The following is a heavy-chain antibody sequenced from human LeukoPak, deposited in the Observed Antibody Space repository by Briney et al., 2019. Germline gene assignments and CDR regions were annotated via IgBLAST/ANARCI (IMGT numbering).Heavy chain of an antibody. CDR3: AKDRGRAAGLDY. V-gene: IGHV3-23*01. CDR1: GFTFSTYA. Sequence: GGSLRLSCAASGFTFSTYAMSWVRQPPGRGLEWVSIISDSGGTTYYADSVKGLFTISRDNSKNTLYLQMNSLRVEDTAVYYCAKDRGRAAGLDYWGQGTLVTVSS. CDR2: ISDSGGTT. D-gene: IGHD6-13*01. J-gene: IGHJ4*02.